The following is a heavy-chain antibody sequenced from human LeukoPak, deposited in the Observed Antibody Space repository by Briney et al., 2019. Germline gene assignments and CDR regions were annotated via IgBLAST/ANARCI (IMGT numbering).Heavy chain of an antibody. CDR2: IRYDGSNK. J-gene: IGHJ4*02. D-gene: IGHD4-17*01. CDR3: AKSAKSPSPYGDYALHFDY. CDR1: GFTFGSYG. V-gene: IGHV3-30*02. Sequence: PGGSLRLSCAASGFTFGSYGMHWVRQAPGKGLEWVAFIRYDGSNKYHADSVKGRFTISRDNSKNTLHLQMNSLRAEDTAVYYCAKSAKSPSPYGDYALHFDYWGQGTLVTVSS.